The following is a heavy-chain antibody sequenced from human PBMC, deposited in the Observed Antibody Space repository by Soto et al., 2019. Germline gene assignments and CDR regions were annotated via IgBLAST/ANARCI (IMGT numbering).Heavy chain of an antibody. V-gene: IGHV4-39*01. CDR1: GGSISSSSYY. D-gene: IGHD3-3*01. Sequence: SETLSLTCTVSGGSISSSSYYWGWIRQPPGKGLEWIGSIYYSGSTYYNPSLKSRVTISVDTSKNQFSLKLSSVTAADTAVYYCARRGDDFWSGYYPGWFDPWGQGTRVTVSS. J-gene: IGHJ5*02. CDR3: ARRGDDFWSGYYPGWFDP. CDR2: IYYSGST.